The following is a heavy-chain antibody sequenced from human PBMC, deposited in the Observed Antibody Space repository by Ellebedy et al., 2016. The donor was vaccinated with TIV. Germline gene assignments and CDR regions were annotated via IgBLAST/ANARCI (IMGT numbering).Heavy chain of an antibody. J-gene: IGHJ4*02. CDR1: GYTFTSYG. CDR3: ARDRGDYEDFWSGYSTTPDY. CDR2: ISAYNGNT. Sequence: AASVKVSCKASGYTFTSYGISWVRQAPGQGLEWMGWISAYNGNTNYAQKLQGRVTMTTDTSTSTAYMELRSLRSDDTAVYYCARDRGDYEDFWSGYSTTPDYWGQGTLVTVSS. D-gene: IGHD3-3*01. V-gene: IGHV1-18*01.